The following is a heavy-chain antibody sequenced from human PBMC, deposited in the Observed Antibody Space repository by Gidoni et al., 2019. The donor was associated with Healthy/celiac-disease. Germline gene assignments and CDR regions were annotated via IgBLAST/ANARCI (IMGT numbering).Heavy chain of an antibody. CDR1: GGTFSSYA. J-gene: IGHJ6*02. V-gene: IGHV1-69*01. D-gene: IGHD3-3*01. Sequence: QVQLVQSGAEVKKPGSSVKVSCKASGGTFSSYAISWVRQAPGQGLEWMGGIIPIFGTANYAQKFQGRVTITADESTSTAYMELSSLRSEDTAVYYCARDHYDFWSGYRNYYYGMDVWGQGTTVTVSS. CDR3: ARDHYDFWSGYRNYYYGMDV. CDR2: IIPIFGTA.